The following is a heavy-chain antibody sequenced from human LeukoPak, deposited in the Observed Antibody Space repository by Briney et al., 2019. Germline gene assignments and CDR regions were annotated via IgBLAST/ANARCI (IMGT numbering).Heavy chain of an antibody. Sequence: GGSLRLSCAASGSTFSSYGMSWVRQAPGKGLEWVSAISGSGGRTYYADSVKGRLTIARDNSKNTLYLQMNSLRAEDTAVYYCAKLPMVRGVYGTVDYWGQGTLVTVSS. V-gene: IGHV3-23*01. CDR1: GSTFSSYG. D-gene: IGHD3-10*01. J-gene: IGHJ4*02. CDR2: ISGSGGRT. CDR3: AKLPMVRGVYGTVDY.